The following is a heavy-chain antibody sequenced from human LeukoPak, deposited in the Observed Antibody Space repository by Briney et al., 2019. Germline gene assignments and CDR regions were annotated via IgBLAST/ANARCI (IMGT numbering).Heavy chain of an antibody. D-gene: IGHD4-17*01. V-gene: IGHV3-21*01. Sequence: PGGSLRLSCAASGFTFSSYSMNWVRQAPGKGLEWVSSISSSSSHIYYADSVKGRFTISRDNAKNSLYLQMNSLRAEDTAVYYCARDYGVGCWGQGTLVTVSS. CDR3: ARDYGVGC. CDR2: ISSSSSHI. J-gene: IGHJ4*02. CDR1: GFTFSSYS.